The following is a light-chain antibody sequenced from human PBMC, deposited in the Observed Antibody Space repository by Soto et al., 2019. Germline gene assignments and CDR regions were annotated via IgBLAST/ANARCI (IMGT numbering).Light chain of an antibody. Sequence: EIVLTQSPATLSLSPGERATLSCRASQSVTTYLAWYQQKPGQAPRLLIYDASNRATGIPARFSGSGSGTDFTLTFSSLEPEDFTVYSCQQRSNWPLTSGGGTKVEIK. CDR1: QSVTTY. CDR2: DAS. J-gene: IGKJ4*01. CDR3: QQRSNWPLT. V-gene: IGKV3-11*01.